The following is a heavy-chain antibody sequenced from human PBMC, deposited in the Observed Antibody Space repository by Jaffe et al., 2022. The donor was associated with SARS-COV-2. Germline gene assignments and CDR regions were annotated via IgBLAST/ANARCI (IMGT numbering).Heavy chain of an antibody. V-gene: IGHV3-66*02. CDR1: GFTVSSNY. Sequence: EVQLVESGGGLVQPGGSLRLSCAASGFTVSSNYMSWVRQAPGKGLEWVSVIYSGGSTYYADSVKGRFTISRDNSKNTLYLQMNSLRAEDTAVYYCASLVVTFGRGNDYWGQGTLVTVSS. CDR3: ASLVVTFGRGNDY. J-gene: IGHJ4*02. D-gene: IGHD2-21*02. CDR2: IYSGGST.